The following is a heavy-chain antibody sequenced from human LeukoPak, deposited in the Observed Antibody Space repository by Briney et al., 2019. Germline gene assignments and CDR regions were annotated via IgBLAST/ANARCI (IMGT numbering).Heavy chain of an antibody. CDR2: IYYSGTT. D-gene: IGHD6-19*01. Sequence: SETLSLTFSVSGGSISSSNYYWGWIRQPPGKGLEWIGSIYYSGTTYYNPSLEGRVSISVDTSKNQFSLKLTSVTAADTAVYYCARHPGYSSGLYWGQGNLVTVSA. J-gene: IGHJ4*02. V-gene: IGHV4-39*01. CDR3: ARHPGYSSGLY. CDR1: GGSISSSNYY.